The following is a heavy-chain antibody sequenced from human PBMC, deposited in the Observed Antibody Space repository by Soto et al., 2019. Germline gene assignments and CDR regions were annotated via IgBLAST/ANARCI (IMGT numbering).Heavy chain of an antibody. CDR1: GGSISPYY. Sequence: SETLSLTCTVSGGSISPYYWSWIRQPPGKGLERKGYIFYSGTINYNPSLKSRVTISVDMSKSQLSLKLSSVIAADTAVYYCARIRTSGYYYTDAFDIWGQGTMVTVSS. CDR3: ARIRTSGYYYTDAFDI. D-gene: IGHD3-22*01. V-gene: IGHV4-59*01. CDR2: IFYSGTI. J-gene: IGHJ3*02.